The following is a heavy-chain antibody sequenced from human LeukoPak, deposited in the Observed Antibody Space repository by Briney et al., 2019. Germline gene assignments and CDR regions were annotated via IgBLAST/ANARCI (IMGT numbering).Heavy chain of an antibody. V-gene: IGHV3-23*05. CDR1: GFTFKNYA. D-gene: IGHD3-22*01. CDR2: IKSSGSGT. CDR3: VKNPANYHESNGHYDGPYCDS. Sequence: PGGSLRLSCAASGFTFKNYAMSWVRQAPGKGLEWVSSIKSSGSGTSYVDSVKDRFTVSRDNPKNTLYLQMSSLRVEDTAVYYCVKNPANYHESNGHYDGPYCDSWGQGTLVTVSS. J-gene: IGHJ5*01.